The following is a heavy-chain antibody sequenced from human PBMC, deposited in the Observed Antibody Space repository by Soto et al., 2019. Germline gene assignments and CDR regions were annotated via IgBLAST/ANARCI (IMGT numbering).Heavy chain of an antibody. J-gene: IGHJ4*02. CDR2: IYYSGST. CDR3: ARVGGVAARTFDY. V-gene: IGHV4-59*01. D-gene: IGHD6-6*01. Sequence: PSETLSLTCTVSGGSINDFYCIFIRHPPGKGLEWIGYIYYSGSTDYNPSLKGRVTISVDTSKNQFSLKLRSVTAADTAVYYCARVGGVAARTFDYWGQGTLVTVS. CDR1: GGSINDFY.